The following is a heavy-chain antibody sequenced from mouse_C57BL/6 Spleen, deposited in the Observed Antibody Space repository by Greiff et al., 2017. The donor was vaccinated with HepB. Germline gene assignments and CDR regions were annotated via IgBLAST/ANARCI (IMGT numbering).Heavy chain of an antibody. D-gene: IGHD2-1*01. CDR1: GFTFSDYY. CDR3: ARLYGNYAMDY. CDR2: ISNGGGST. V-gene: IGHV5-12*01. J-gene: IGHJ4*01. Sequence: EVMLVESGGGLVQPGGSLKLSCAASGFTFSDYYMYWVRQTPEKRLEWVAYISNGGGSTYYPDTVKGRFTISRDNAKNTLYLQMSRLKSEDTAMYYCARLYGNYAMDYWGQGTSVTVSS.